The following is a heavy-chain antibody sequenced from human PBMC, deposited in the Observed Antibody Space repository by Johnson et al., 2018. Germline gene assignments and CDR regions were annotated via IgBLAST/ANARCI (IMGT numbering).Heavy chain of an antibody. CDR3: ARSSSERFLYYYGMDV. Sequence: QVRLGQSGGGVVQPGRTLRLSCAASGFTFSSYAMHWVRQAPGKGLEWVAIIWYDGGNKYYADSVKGRFTISRDNSENTLYLQMTSLRAEDTAVYYCARSSSERFLYYYGMDVWGQGTTVTVSS. J-gene: IGHJ6*02. CDR1: GFTFSSYA. V-gene: IGHV3-33*01. D-gene: IGHD6-13*01. CDR2: IWYDGGNK.